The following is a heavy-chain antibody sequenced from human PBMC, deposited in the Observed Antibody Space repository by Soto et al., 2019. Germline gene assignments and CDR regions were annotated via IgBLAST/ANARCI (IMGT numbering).Heavy chain of an antibody. CDR3: ARDLGCTSCLLYYYYYGMDV. CDR1: GFTFSSYA. J-gene: IGHJ6*02. V-gene: IGHV3-30-3*01. D-gene: IGHD2-2*01. Sequence: PGGSLRLSCAASGFTFSSYAMHWVRQAPGKGLEWVAVISYDGSNKYYADSVKGRFTISRDNSKNTLYLQMNSLRAEDTAVYYCARDLGCTSCLLYYYYYGMDVWGQGTTVTVSS. CDR2: ISYDGSNK.